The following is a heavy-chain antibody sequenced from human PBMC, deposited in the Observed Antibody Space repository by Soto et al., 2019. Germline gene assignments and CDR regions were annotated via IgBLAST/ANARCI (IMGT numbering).Heavy chain of an antibody. CDR2: ISYDGSNK. D-gene: IGHD6-19*01. CDR3: ARGRIAVAGWIDP. CDR1: GFTFSSYA. Sequence: VQLVESGGGLVQPGGSLRLSCAASGFTFSSYAMHWVRQAPGKGLEWVAVISYDGSNKYYADSVKGRFTISRDNSKNTLYLQMNSLRAEDTAVYYCARGRIAVAGWIDPWGQGTLVTVSS. J-gene: IGHJ5*02. V-gene: IGHV3-30-3*01.